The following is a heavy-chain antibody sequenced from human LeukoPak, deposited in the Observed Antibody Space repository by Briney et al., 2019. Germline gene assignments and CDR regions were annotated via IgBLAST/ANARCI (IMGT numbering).Heavy chain of an antibody. CDR3: ARASRGGSSGPGSYFNNWFDP. CDR1: GGTFSSYA. V-gene: IGHV1-69*13. Sequence: SVKLSCKASGGTFSSYAISWVRQAPGQGLELMGGIIPILGTGSNAQRFQGRVTITADESTSTAYMELSSLRSEDTAVYYCARASRGGSSGPGSYFNNWFDPWGQGTLVTVSS. D-gene: IGHD3-10*01. CDR2: IIPILGTG. J-gene: IGHJ5*02.